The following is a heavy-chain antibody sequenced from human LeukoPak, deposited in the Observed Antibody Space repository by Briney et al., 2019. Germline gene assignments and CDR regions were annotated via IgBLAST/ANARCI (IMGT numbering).Heavy chain of an antibody. J-gene: IGHJ4*02. Sequence: PSETLSLTCAVSGGSISSGGYSWSWIRQPPGKGLVWIGYIYHSGSTYYNPPLKSRVTISVDRSKNQFSLKLSSVTAADTAVYYCARAPGGWGYSSSWLYFDYWGQGTLVTVSS. D-gene: IGHD6-13*01. CDR2: IYHSGST. V-gene: IGHV4-30-2*01. CDR1: GGSISSGGYS. CDR3: ARAPGGWGYSSSWLYFDY.